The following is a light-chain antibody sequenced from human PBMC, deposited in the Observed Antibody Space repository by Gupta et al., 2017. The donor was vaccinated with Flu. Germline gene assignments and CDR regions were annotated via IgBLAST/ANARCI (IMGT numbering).Light chain of an antibody. Sequence: DIQMTQSPSSLSASVGDSVTITCRSSRSLSTYVNWYQQKPGKAPKLLIYAASSLKTGVPSRFSGSGSGTDFTLTITNLQPEDFATYYCQQSYATIELAFGQGTRLDIK. J-gene: IGKJ2*01. V-gene: IGKV1-39*01. CDR2: AAS. CDR1: RSLSTY. CDR3: QQSYATIELA.